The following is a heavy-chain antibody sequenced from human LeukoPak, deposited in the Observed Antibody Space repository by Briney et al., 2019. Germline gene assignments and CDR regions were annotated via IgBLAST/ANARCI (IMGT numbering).Heavy chain of an antibody. CDR2: INHSGST. CDR3: ARWDYGDSD. V-gene: IGHV4-34*01. CDR1: GGSFSGYY. Sequence: SETLSLTCAVYGGSFSGYYWSWIRQPPGKGLEWIGEINHSGSTNYNPSLKSRVTISVDTSKNQFSLKLSSVTAADTAVYYCARWDYGDSDWGQGTMVTVSS. J-gene: IGHJ3*01. D-gene: IGHD4-17*01.